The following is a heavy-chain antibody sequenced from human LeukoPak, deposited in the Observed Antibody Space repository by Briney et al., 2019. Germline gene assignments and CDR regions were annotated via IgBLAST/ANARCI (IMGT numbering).Heavy chain of an antibody. Sequence: GGSLRLSCAASGFTFSSYSMNWVRQAPGKGLEWVSSISSSSSYIYYADSVKGRFTISRDNAKNSLYLQMNSLRAEDTAVYYCARDLDVLRFFDATYYYYGMDVWGQGTTVTVSS. J-gene: IGHJ6*02. D-gene: IGHD3-3*01. CDR2: ISSSSSYI. V-gene: IGHV3-21*01. CDR1: GFTFSSYS. CDR3: ARDLDVLRFFDATYYYYGMDV.